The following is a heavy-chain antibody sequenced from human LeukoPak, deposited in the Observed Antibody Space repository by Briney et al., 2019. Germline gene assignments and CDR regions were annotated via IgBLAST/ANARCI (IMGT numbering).Heavy chain of an antibody. CDR3: ARVPCSGGSCYSGWFDP. D-gene: IGHD2-15*01. Sequence: SQTLSLTCAVSGGSISSGGYSWSWIRQPPGKGLEWIGYIYHSGSTYYNPSLKSRVTISVDRSKNQFSLKLSSVTAADPAVYYCARVPCSGGSCYSGWFDPWGQGTLVTVSS. CDR2: IYHSGST. V-gene: IGHV4-30-2*01. J-gene: IGHJ5*02. CDR1: GGSISSGGYS.